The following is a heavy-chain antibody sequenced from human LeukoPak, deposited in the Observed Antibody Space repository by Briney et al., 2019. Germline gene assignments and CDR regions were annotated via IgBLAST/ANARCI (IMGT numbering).Heavy chain of an antibody. V-gene: IGHV1-69*06. CDR1: GGTFSSYA. CDR3: ATRNRGYSYGYSLPFDY. CDR2: IIPIFGTA. J-gene: IGHJ4*02. D-gene: IGHD5-18*01. Sequence: ASVKVSCKASGGTFSSYAISWVRQAPGQGLEWMGGIIPIFGTANYAQKFQGRVTITADKSTSTAYMELSSLRSEDTAVYYCATRNRGYSYGYSLPFDYWGQGTLVTVSS.